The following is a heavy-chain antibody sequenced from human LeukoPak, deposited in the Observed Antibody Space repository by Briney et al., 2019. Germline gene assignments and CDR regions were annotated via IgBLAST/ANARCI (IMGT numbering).Heavy chain of an antibody. Sequence: PPGRSLRLSCAVSGFTYSSHNMHWVRQAPGKGLEWVALISNDGSNQYYADSVKGRFTISRDNSKNTLYLQMNSLRAEDTAVYYCARDQGYSYDHSFDYWGQGTLVTVSS. J-gene: IGHJ4*02. CDR2: ISNDGSNQ. CDR3: ARDQGYSYDHSFDY. V-gene: IGHV3-30-3*01. CDR1: GFTYSSHN. D-gene: IGHD5-18*01.